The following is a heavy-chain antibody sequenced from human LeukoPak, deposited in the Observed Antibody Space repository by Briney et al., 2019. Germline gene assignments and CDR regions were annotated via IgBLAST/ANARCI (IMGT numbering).Heavy chain of an antibody. CDR3: AHTGHYYDRNNANWYFDL. CDR2: IYWDDDK. Sequence: ESGPTLVNPTQTLPLTCTFSGFSLTTGGVGVGWIRQLPGKALEWLAVIYWDDDKRYSPSLKNRLTITKDTSKNQVVLSVTNMDPVDTATYYCAHTGHYYDRNNANWYFDLWGRGTLVTVSS. D-gene: IGHD3-22*01. CDR1: GFSLTTGGVG. J-gene: IGHJ2*01. V-gene: IGHV2-5*02.